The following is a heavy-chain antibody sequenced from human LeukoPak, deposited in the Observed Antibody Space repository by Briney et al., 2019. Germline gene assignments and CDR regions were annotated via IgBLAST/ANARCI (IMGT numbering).Heavy chain of an antibody. J-gene: IGHJ4*02. CDR3: ARVTGYMIEDYFDY. V-gene: IGHV4-30-4*07. CDR1: GGSISSGGYS. Sequence: SETLSLTCAVSGGSISSGGYSWSWIRQPPGKGLEWIGYIYYSGSTYYNPSLKSRVTISVDTSKNQFSLKLRSVTAADTAVYYCARVTGYMIEDYFDYWGQGTLVTVSS. D-gene: IGHD3-22*01. CDR2: IYYSGST.